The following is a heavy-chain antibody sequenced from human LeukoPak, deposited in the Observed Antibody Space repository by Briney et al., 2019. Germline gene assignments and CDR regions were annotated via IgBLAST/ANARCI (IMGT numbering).Heavy chain of an antibody. Sequence: PSETLSLTCTVSGGSISSSSYYWGWIRQPPGKGLEWIGSIYYSGSTYYNASLKSRVTISVDTSKNQFSLKLSSVTAADTAVYYCARQSFVWGSDRSLPQDFDYWGQGTLVTVSS. J-gene: IGHJ4*02. CDR1: GGSISSSSYY. CDR2: IYYSGST. D-gene: IGHD3-16*02. V-gene: IGHV4-39*01. CDR3: ARQSFVWGSDRSLPQDFDY.